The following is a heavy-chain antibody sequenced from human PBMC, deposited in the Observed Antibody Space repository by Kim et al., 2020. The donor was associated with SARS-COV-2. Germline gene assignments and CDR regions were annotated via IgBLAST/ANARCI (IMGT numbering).Heavy chain of an antibody. CDR3: ASHCASTSKRESVDY. Sequence: ESVDGRFTASRDTAGNSLFLQMNSLRAKDTAVYYCASHCASTSKRESVDYWGQGTLVTVSS. D-gene: IGHD1-26*01. V-gene: IGHV3-7*01. J-gene: IGHJ4*02.